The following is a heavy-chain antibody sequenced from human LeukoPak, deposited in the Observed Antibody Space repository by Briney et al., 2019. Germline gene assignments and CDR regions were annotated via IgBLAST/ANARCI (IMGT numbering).Heavy chain of an antibody. CDR2: IYYSGST. Sequence: PSETLSLTCTVSGGSISSYYWSWIRQPPGKGLEWIGYIYYSGSTNYNPSLKSRVTISVDTSKNQFSLKLSSVTAADTAVYYCAREENLADAFDIWGQGTMVTVSS. V-gene: IGHV4-59*01. CDR3: AREENLADAFDI. CDR1: GGSISSYY. D-gene: IGHD1-7*01. J-gene: IGHJ3*02.